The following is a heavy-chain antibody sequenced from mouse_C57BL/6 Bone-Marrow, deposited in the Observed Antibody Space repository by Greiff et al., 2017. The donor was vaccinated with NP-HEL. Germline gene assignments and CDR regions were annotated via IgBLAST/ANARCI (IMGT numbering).Heavy chain of an antibody. CDR3: ARSNYYGSSPNWYFDV. Sequence: EVKLVESGGGLVQPGGSLSLSCAASGFTFTDYYMSWVRQPPGTALEWLGFIRNKANGYTTEYSASVKGRVTISRDNSQSILYLQMNALRAEDSATYYCARSNYYGSSPNWYFDVWGTGTTVTVSS. CDR2: IRNKANGYTT. D-gene: IGHD1-1*01. V-gene: IGHV7-3*01. J-gene: IGHJ1*03. CDR1: GFTFTDYY.